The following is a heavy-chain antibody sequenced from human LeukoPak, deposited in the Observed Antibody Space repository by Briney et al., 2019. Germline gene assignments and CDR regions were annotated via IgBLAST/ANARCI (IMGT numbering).Heavy chain of an antibody. Sequence: EASVKVSCKASGYTFTSYGISWVRQAPGQGLEWMGRISAYNGNTNYAQKLQGRVTMTTDTSTSTAYMELRSLRSDDTAVYYCARDLGITMVRGVPRFDYWGQGTLVTVSS. CDR3: ARDLGITMVRGVPRFDY. V-gene: IGHV1-18*01. CDR1: GYTFTSYG. J-gene: IGHJ4*02. D-gene: IGHD3-10*01. CDR2: ISAYNGNT.